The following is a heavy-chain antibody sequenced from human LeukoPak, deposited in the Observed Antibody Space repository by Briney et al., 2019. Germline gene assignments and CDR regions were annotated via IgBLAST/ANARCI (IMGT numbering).Heavy chain of an antibody. V-gene: IGHV3-7*01. Sequence: GGSLRLSCAAFGFTFSNSWMSWVRQAPGKGLEWVANMNQDGSSIYYVDSVKGRFTISRDNAKCSLYLHMNSLRAEDTAVYYCTRGGGQLDFWGQGTLVTVSS. CDR3: TRGGGQLDF. D-gene: IGHD1-1*01. CDR1: GFTFSNSW. CDR2: MNQDGSSI. J-gene: IGHJ4*02.